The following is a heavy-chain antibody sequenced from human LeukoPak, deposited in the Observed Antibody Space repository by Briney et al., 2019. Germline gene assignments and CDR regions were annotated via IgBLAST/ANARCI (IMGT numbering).Heavy chain of an antibody. J-gene: IGHJ4*02. V-gene: IGHV1-2*02. D-gene: IGHD6-13*01. CDR2: INPNSGGT. Sequence: ASVKVSCKASGYTFTGYYMHWVRQAPGQGLEWMGWINPNSGGTNYAQKFQGRVTMTRDTSISTAYMELSSLRSEDTAVYYCARAREAAAGIGYWGQGTLVTVSS. CDR3: ARAREAAAGIGY. CDR1: GYTFTGYY.